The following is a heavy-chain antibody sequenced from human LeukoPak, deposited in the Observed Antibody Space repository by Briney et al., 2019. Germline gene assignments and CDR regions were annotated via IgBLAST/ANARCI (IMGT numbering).Heavy chain of an antibody. D-gene: IGHD6-6*01. J-gene: IGHJ3*02. CDR3: ASQEKLQAHTFDI. CDR1: GDSVSRNTGS. CDR2: TYNRSKWYN. Sequence: SQTLSLTCAISGDSVSRNTGSWNWIRQSPSRGLEWLGRTYNRSKWYNDYAVSVRSRITINPGTSENQFSLQLTSVTPEDTAVYYCASQEKLQAHTFDIWGQGTMVTVSS. V-gene: IGHV6-1*01.